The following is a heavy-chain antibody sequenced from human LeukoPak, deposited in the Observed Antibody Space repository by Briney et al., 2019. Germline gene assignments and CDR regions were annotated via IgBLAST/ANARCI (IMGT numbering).Heavy chain of an antibody. CDR2: ISYDGSNK. D-gene: IGHD5-12*01. CDR3: ARDRSSYEYYFDH. V-gene: IGHV3-30*03. Sequence: PGGSLRLSCAVSGFTFSNYGMHWVRQAPGKGLEWVAVISYDGSNKYYADSVKGRFTISRENSKNTLSLQMNSLRAEDTAVFYCARDRSSYEYYFDHWGQGTLVTVSS. CDR1: GFTFSNYG. J-gene: IGHJ4*02.